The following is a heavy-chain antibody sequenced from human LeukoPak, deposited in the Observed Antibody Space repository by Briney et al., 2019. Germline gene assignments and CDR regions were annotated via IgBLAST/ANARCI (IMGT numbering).Heavy chain of an antibody. J-gene: IGHJ4*02. D-gene: IGHD1-26*01. Sequence: GASVKVSCKPSGYTFTSDNINWVRQAPGQGLEWMGWISAYSGNTNYAQKLQGRVTMTTDTSTNTAYMDLRGLISDDTAVYYCARDRGIVGAKPIFDNWGQGTLVTVSS. CDR2: ISAYSGNT. CDR3: ARDRGIVGAKPIFDN. V-gene: IGHV1-18*01. CDR1: GYTFTSDN.